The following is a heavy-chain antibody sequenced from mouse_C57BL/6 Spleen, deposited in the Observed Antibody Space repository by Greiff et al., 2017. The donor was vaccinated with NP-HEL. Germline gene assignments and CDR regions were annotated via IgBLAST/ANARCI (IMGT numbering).Heavy chain of an antibody. J-gene: IGHJ3*01. D-gene: IGHD1-1*01. CDR1: GFNIKDDY. CDR2: IDPENGDT. V-gene: IGHV14-4*01. CDR3: TTSYYYGSREAWFAY. Sequence: EVQLQESGAELVRPGASVKLSCTASGFNIKDDYMHWVKQRPEQGLEWIGWIDPENGDTEYASKFQGKATITADTSSNTAYLQLSSLTSEDTAVYYCTTSYYYGSREAWFAYWGQGTLVTVSA.